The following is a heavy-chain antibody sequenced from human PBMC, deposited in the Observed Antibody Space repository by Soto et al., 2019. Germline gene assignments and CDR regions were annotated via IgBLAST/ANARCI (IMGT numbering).Heavy chain of an antibody. CDR3: VASLAASGLNWLDP. CDR1: GGSISEKY. CDR2: IFANGHT. Sequence: QLQLQESGPGLVKASETLSLTCIVSGGSISEKYWNWVRQPPGKGLEWIGLIFANGHTDYNPSLKSRVTMSVDASKNQFSLRLTSMTAADTAVYYCVASLAASGLNWLDPWGRGTLGTVSS. V-gene: IGHV4-4*07. J-gene: IGHJ5*02. D-gene: IGHD6-13*01.